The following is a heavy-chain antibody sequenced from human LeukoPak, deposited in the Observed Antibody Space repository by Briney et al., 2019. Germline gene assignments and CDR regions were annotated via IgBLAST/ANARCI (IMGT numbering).Heavy chain of an antibody. D-gene: IGHD5-12*01. J-gene: IGHJ3*02. CDR3: ATVESGYDPSDAFDI. CDR2: FDPEDGET. V-gene: IGHV1-24*01. CDR1: GYTLTELS. Sequence: GASVKVSCKVSGYTLTELSMHWVRQAPGKGLEWMGGFDPEDGETIYAQKFQGRVTMTEDTSTDTAYMELSSLRSEDTAVYYCATVESGYDPSDAFDIWGQGTMVTVSS.